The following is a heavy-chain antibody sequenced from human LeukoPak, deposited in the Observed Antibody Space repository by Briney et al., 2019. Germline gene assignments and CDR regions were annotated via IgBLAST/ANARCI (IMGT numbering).Heavy chain of an antibody. J-gene: IGHJ5*02. Sequence: ASVKVSCKASGYTFTGYYMHWVRQAPGQGLEWMGWINPNSGGTNYAQKFQGRVTMTRDTSISTAYMELNRLTSDDTAVYYCARGVAEAVNWFDPWGQGTLVTVSS. D-gene: IGHD6-13*01. CDR2: INPNSGGT. V-gene: IGHV1-2*02. CDR1: GYTFTGYY. CDR3: ARGVAEAVNWFDP.